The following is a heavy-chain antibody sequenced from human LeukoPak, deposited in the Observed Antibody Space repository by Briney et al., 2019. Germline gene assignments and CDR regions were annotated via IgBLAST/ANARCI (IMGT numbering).Heavy chain of an antibody. CDR3: ATAAWIQLWLRSDYGMDV. Sequence: ASVKVSCKASGYTFTSYYMHWVRQAPGQGLEWMGIINPSGGSTSYAQKFQGRVTMTRDTSTSTVYMELSSLRSEDTAVYYCATAAWIQLWLRSDYGMDVWGQGTTVTVSS. V-gene: IGHV1-46*01. D-gene: IGHD5-18*01. CDR2: INPSGGST. CDR1: GYTFTSYY. J-gene: IGHJ6*02.